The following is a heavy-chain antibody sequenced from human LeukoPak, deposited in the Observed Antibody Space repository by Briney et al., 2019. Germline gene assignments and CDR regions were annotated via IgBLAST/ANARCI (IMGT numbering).Heavy chain of an antibody. V-gene: IGHV3-23*01. J-gene: IGHJ4*02. CDR1: GFTFSSYA. D-gene: IGHD6-19*01. CDR2: ISGSGGST. CDR3: ARDLAVAGY. Sequence: GGSLRLSCAASGFTFSSYAMSWVRQAPGKGLEWVSAISGSGGSTYYADSVKGRFTMSRDNAKNSLYLQMNSLRAEDTAVYYCARDLAVAGYWGQGTLVTVSS.